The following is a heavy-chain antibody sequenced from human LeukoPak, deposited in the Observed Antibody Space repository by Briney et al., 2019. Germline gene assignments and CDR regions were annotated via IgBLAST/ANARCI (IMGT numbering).Heavy chain of an antibody. CDR2: IRRKAYGGIT. CDR1: GFPFGVHA. J-gene: IGHJ6*02. Sequence: PGGSLRLSCTASGFPFGVHAMSWVRQAPGEGGEGVGFIRRKAYGGITEYAASVKGRFTISRDDSTSTAYLQMSRLKTEDTAVYYCTRGAIQLCLYYGMDVWGQGTTVIVSS. D-gene: IGHD5-18*01. V-gene: IGHV3-49*04. CDR3: TRGAIQLCLYYGMDV.